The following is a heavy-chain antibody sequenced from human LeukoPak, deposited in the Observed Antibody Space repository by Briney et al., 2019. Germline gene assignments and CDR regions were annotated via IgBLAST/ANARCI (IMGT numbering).Heavy chain of an antibody. CDR1: GFTLSNYS. D-gene: IGHD4-17*01. V-gene: IGHV3-21*01. CDR3: ARDLAYGDDGL. Sequence: PGGSLRLSCAASGFTLSNYSMNWVRQAPGKRLEWVAFISSSSSYIFYADSLKGRFTISRDNARNSLYLQMNSLRADDTAVYYCARDLAYGDDGLWGQGTLVTVSS. CDR2: ISSSSSYI. J-gene: IGHJ4*02.